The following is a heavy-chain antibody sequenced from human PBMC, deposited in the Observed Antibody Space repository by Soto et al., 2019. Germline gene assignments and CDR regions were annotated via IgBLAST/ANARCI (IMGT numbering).Heavy chain of an antibody. D-gene: IGHD3-16*01. V-gene: IGHV3-74*01. CDR2: LIGDGSMT. CDR3: TRGGLYAYYQDN. CDR1: GFTFSTYW. J-gene: IGHJ4*02. Sequence: EVQLVESGGGVVQPGESLRLSCTASGFTFSTYWMHWVRQAPGKGLVWLSRLIGDGSMTDYAVSVKGRFTISRDNAENTLYLQMNGMRAEDTAIYYCTRGGLYAYYQDNWGQGTLVTVSS.